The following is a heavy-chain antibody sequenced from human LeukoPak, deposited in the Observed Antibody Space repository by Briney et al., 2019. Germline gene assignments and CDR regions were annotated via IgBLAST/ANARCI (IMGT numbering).Heavy chain of an antibody. J-gene: IGHJ4*02. CDR3: AREVGDYDSSGYSYYFDY. V-gene: IGHV1-46*01. CDR1: GYTFTSYY. CDR2: INPSGGST. D-gene: IGHD3-22*01. Sequence: ASVKVSCKASGYTFTSYYMHWVRQAPGQGLEWMGLINPSGGSTSYAQKFQGRVTMTRDTSTSTVYMELSSLRSEDTAVYYCAREVGDYDSSGYSYYFDYWGQGTLVTVSS.